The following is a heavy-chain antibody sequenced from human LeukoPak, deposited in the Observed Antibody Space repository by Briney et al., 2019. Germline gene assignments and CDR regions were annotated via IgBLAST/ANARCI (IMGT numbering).Heavy chain of an antibody. CDR1: GFTFSAYG. J-gene: IGHJ5*02. CDR2: ISDRGDNT. D-gene: IGHD3-10*01. CDR3: ARDGRGSRSSWFDP. Sequence: GGSLRLSCAASGFTFSAYGMTWVRQAPGKGLEWVSHISDRGDNTYYADSVKGRFTISRDNSKNTLYLQMNSLRAEDTAVYYCARDGRGSRSSWFDPWGQGTLVIVSS. V-gene: IGHV3-23*01.